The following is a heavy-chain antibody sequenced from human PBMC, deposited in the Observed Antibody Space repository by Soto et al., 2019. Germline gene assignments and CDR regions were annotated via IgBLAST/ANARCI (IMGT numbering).Heavy chain of an antibody. CDR2: IYYSGST. J-gene: IGHJ4*02. D-gene: IGHD3-22*01. V-gene: IGHV4-39*01. CDR3: ARLELYYYDSSGYYLPRSILYCFGY. Sequence: PSNTPSLIRTPSGDSISSRSYYWGWIRQPPGKGLEWIGSIYYSGSTYYNPSLKSRVTISVDTSKNQFSLKLSPVTAADTAVYYCARLELYYYDSSGYYLPRSILYCFGYWGEVT. CDR1: GDSISSRSYY.